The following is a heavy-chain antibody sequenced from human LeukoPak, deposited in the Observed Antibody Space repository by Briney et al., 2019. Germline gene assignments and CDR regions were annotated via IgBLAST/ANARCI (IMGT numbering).Heavy chain of an antibody. D-gene: IGHD6-13*01. V-gene: IGHV1-2*02. CDR3: ARGAIRIPGIAAAGTVDY. Sequence: PGESLKVSCKASGYTFTGYYMHWVRQAPGQGLEWMGWINPNSGGTNYAQKFQGRVTMTRDTSISTAYMELSRLRSDDTAVYYCARGAIRIPGIAAAGTVDYWGQGTLVTVSS. J-gene: IGHJ4*02. CDR2: INPNSGGT. CDR1: GYTFTGYY.